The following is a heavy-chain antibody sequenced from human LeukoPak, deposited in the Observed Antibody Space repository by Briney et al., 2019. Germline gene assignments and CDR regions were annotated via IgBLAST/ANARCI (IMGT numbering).Heavy chain of an antibody. CDR3: AKDYYDSSGIGFDY. Sequence: GGSLRLSCAASGFTFSIYAMSWVRQAPGKGLEWVSAISGSGGSTYYADSVKGRFTISRDNSKNTLYLQMNSLRAEDTAVYYCAKDYYDSSGIGFDYWGQGTLVTVSS. V-gene: IGHV3-23*01. CDR2: ISGSGGST. CDR1: GFTFSIYA. D-gene: IGHD3-22*01. J-gene: IGHJ4*02.